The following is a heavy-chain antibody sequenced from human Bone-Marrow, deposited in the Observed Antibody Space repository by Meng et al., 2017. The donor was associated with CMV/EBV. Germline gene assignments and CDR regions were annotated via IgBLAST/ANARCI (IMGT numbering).Heavy chain of an antibody. CDR1: GFALSVYS. CDR3: TRDSNYAFHI. D-gene: IGHD4/OR15-4a*01. V-gene: IGHV3-74*01. CDR2: SNTDGSVR. Sequence: GGSLRLSCAASGFALSVYSMHWVRQAPGKGLVWVSRSNTDGSVRSYVDSVKGRFTISRDNAKNTLFLEMNSLRAEDTALYYCTRDSNYAFHIWGQGKMVNV. J-gene: IGHJ3*02.